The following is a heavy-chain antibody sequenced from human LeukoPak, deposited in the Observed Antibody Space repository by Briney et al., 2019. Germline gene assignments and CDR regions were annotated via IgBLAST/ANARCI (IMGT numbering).Heavy chain of an antibody. D-gene: IGHD3-10*01. CDR2: IYYSGST. CDR1: GGSISSYC. V-gene: IGHV4-59*08. CDR3: ARRTTLLWFGEYDAFDI. J-gene: IGHJ3*02. Sequence: PSETLSLTCTVSGGSISSYCWSWIRQPPGKGLEWIGYIYYSGSTNYNPSLKSRVTISVDTSKNQFSLKLSSVTAADTAVYYCARRTTLLWFGEYDAFDIWGQGTMVTVSS.